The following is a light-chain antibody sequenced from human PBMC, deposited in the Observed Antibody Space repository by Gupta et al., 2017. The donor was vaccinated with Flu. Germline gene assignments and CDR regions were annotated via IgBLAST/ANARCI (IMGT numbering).Light chain of an antibody. CDR3: QTWGTGIWV. Sequence: RGHSSYAIAWHQQQPEKGPRYLMKLNSDGSHSKGDGIPDRFSGSSSGAERYLTISSLQSEDEADYYCQTWGTGIWVFGGGTKLTVL. J-gene: IGLJ3*02. V-gene: IGLV4-69*01. CDR2: LNSDGSH. CDR1: RGHSSYA.